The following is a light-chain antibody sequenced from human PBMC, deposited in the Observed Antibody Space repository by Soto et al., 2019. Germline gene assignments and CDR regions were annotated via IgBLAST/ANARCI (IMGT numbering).Light chain of an antibody. CDR1: QDISNY. V-gene: IGKV1-33*01. J-gene: IGKJ1*01. CDR3: QQYDNLPRK. Sequence: DLQMTQSPSSLSASVGDRVTITCQASQDISNYLNWYQQKPGKAPKLLIYDASNLETGVLSRFSGSGSGTDFTFTISSLQPEDIATYYCQQYDNLPRKFGHGTKVEIK. CDR2: DAS.